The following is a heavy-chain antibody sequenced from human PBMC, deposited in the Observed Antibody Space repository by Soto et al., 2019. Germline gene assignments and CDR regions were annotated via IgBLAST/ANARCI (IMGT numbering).Heavy chain of an antibody. CDR3: ARDDDRPDNRLDM. V-gene: IGHV3-33*01. CDR1: GFTFSNYG. J-gene: IGHJ3*02. Sequence: QVQLVESGGGVVQPGRSLRLSCAASGFTFSNYGMHWVRQAPGKGLEWLAVIFNDGRDQKYGDSAKGRVTISRDNSKNTLYLQINSLRVEDTAVYYCARDDDRPDNRLDMWGQGTMVTVSS. CDR2: IFNDGRDQ. D-gene: IGHD3-22*01.